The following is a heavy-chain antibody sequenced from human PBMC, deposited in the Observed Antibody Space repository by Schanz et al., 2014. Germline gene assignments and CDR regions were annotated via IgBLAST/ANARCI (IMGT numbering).Heavy chain of an antibody. CDR1: GFSFTTYA. V-gene: IGHV3-23*04. CDR2: ISSGGGST. Sequence: EVQLVESGGGLVKPGGSLRLSCASSGFSFTTYAMSWVRQAPGKGLEWVSSISSGGGSTYYADSVKGRFTISRDNAKNTLYLQMNTLRAEDTAVYYWVRERTNYGGNSYFFDHWGQGTLVTVSS. J-gene: IGHJ4*02. D-gene: IGHD2-21*02. CDR3: VRERTNYGGNSYFFDH.